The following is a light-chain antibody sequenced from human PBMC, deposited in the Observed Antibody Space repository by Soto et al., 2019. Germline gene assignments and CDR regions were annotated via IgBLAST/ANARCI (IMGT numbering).Light chain of an antibody. Sequence: DIVMTQSPLSLPVTPGEPASISCRSSQSLLHSNGYNYLDWYLQKPGQSPQLLIYLGSNRASGVPDRFSGSGSGTDFTLTISRVEAEDVGVYYCLQALHAPWTFGQGTKVDIK. V-gene: IGKV2-28*01. J-gene: IGKJ1*01. CDR1: QSLLHSNGYNY. CDR2: LGS. CDR3: LQALHAPWT.